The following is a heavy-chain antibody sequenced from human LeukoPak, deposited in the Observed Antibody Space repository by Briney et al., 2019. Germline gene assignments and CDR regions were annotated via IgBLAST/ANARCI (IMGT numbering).Heavy chain of an antibody. CDR1: GASISDYY. D-gene: IGHD2-15*01. CDR3: ARTRMGWQSFRATLPYYFDD. Sequence: SETLSLTCTVPGASISDYYWSWIRQPPGKGLEWIGYIYHTGSSNYSPSLKRRVSISLDTSKNQLSLRLTSMTAADAALYYCARTRMGWQSFRATLPYYFDDWGPGTLVTVSS. J-gene: IGHJ4*02. CDR2: IYHTGSS. V-gene: IGHV4-59*01.